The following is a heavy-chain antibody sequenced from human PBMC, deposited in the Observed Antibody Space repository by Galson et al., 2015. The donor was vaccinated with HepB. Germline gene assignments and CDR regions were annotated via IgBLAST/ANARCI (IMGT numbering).Heavy chain of an antibody. V-gene: IGHV3-74*01. CDR1: GFPFSSYW. Sequence: SLRLSCAASGFPFSSYWMHWVRQAPGKGLVWVSRINSDGSSTSYADSVKGRFTISRDNAKNTLYLQMNSLRAEDTAVYYCARPYSIAAGDWFDPWGQGTLVTVSS. CDR3: ARPYSIAAGDWFDP. D-gene: IGHD6-13*01. CDR2: INSDGSST. J-gene: IGHJ5*02.